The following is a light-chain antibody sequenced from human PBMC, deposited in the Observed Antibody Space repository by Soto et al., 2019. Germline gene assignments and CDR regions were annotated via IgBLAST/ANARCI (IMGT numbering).Light chain of an antibody. Sequence: DLQMTQSPSTLSASVGDRVTITCRASQSINNLLAWYQQKPGKAPKFLIYDVSTLESGVPSRFSGSGSGTEFTLTISSLQPEDFATYYWQQYDSYPLTFGGGTKVDIK. CDR3: QQYDSYPLT. CDR1: QSINNL. CDR2: DVS. V-gene: IGKV1-5*01. J-gene: IGKJ4*01.